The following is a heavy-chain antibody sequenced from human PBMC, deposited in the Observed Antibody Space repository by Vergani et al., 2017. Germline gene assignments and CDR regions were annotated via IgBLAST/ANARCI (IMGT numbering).Heavy chain of an antibody. CDR1: GGSLDIHSQT. CDR3: VRXLHTSYILGAFDI. V-gene: IGHV4-61*02. J-gene: IGHJ3*02. D-gene: IGHD2-21*01. Sequence: QAQLQESGPRLVKPSQTLCLTCSFSGGSLDIHSQTWGWIRQPAGEGLEWIGLIDFKGNSNFSPSLESRVTMSAAASGGRFSLNLRSVATSDTAVYYCVRXLHTSYILGAFDIWGQGIKVTVSS. CDR2: IDFKGNS.